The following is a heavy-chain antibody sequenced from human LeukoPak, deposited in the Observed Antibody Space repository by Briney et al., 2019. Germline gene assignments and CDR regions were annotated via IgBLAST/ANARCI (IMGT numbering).Heavy chain of an antibody. CDR3: AKTGSCWGNGAFDI. CDR1: GFTFSSYA. V-gene: IGHV3-23*01. D-gene: IGHD2-15*01. J-gene: IGHJ3*02. Sequence: GGSLRLSCAASGFTFSSYAMSWVRHAPGKGLEWVSAISGSGGSTYYEDSVKGRFTISRDNSKNTLYLQMNSLRAEDTAVYYCAKTGSCWGNGAFDIWGQGTMVTVSS. CDR2: ISGSGGST.